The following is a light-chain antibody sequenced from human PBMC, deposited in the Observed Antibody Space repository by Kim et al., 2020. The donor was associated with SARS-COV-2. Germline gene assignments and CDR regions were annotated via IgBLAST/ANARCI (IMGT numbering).Light chain of an antibody. J-gene: IGKJ1*01. Sequence: SAYVGASVTITCRASQSISTWLAWYQQKPGRAPKLLIHKTSSLEPGVSSRFSGSGSGTEFTLTISSLQPDDYATYYCQRYNTPPWTFGQGTKLEI. V-gene: IGKV1-5*03. CDR2: KTS. CDR3: QRYNTPPWT. CDR1: QSISTW.